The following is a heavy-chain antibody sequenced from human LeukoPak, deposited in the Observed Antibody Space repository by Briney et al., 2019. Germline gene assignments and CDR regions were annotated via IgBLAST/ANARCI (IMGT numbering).Heavy chain of an antibody. V-gene: IGHV5-51*01. Sequence: GESLKISCKGSGYSFTSYWIGWVRRMPGKGLEWMGIIYPGYSDTRYSPSFQGQVTISADKSVSTAYLQWSSLKASDTAMYYCARRKRQWELLDYFDYWGQGTLVTVSS. J-gene: IGHJ4*02. CDR1: GYSFTSYW. CDR2: IYPGYSDT. CDR3: ARRKRQWELLDYFDY. D-gene: IGHD1-26*01.